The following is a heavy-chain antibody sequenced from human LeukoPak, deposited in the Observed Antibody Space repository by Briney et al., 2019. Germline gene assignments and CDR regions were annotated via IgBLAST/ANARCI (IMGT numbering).Heavy chain of an antibody. CDR3: ARGRTEDIVVVPAAMGEDFDY. J-gene: IGHJ4*02. D-gene: IGHD2-2*01. CDR2: ISYDGSNK. V-gene: IGHV3-30-3*01. CDR1: GFTFSSYA. Sequence: QSGGSLRLSCAASGFTFSSYAMHWVRQAPGKGLEWVAVISYDGSNKYYADSVKGRFTISRDNSKNTLYLQMNSLRAEDTAVYYCARGRTEDIVVVPAAMGEDFDYWGQETLVTVSS.